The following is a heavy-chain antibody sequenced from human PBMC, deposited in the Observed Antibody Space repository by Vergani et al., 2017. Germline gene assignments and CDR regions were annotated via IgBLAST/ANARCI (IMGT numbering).Heavy chain of an antibody. CDR1: GFTFSACP. D-gene: IGHD2/OR15-2a*01. V-gene: IGHV3-23*01. CDR3: ARDQADNSEGWFDP. CDR2: ISARYPST. J-gene: IGHJ5*02. Sequence: EVQLLQSGGGVIQPGGSVRLSCAASGFTFSACPMTWVRQAPGKGLEWVSAISARYPSTYYADSVKGRFTISRDNSKNTLYLQMNSLRAEDTAVYYCARDQADNSEGWFDPWGQGTLVTVSS.